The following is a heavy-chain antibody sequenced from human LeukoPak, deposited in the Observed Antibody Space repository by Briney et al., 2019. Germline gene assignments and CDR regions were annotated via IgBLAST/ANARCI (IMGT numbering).Heavy chain of an antibody. J-gene: IGHJ4*02. Sequence: SETLSLTCTVSGYSISSGYYWSWIRQPPGKGLEWIGEINHSGSTNYNPSLKSRVTISVDTSKNQFSLKLSSVTAADTAVYYCARVLLWFGSYYFDYWGQGTLVTVSS. CDR3: ARVLLWFGSYYFDY. CDR2: INHSGST. D-gene: IGHD3-10*01. V-gene: IGHV4-38-2*02. CDR1: GYSISSGYY.